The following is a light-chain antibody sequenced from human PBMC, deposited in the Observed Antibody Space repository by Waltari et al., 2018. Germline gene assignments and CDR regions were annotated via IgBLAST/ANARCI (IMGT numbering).Light chain of an antibody. CDR3: QSFDNSLSGVV. J-gene: IGLJ2*01. CDR2: DNR. V-gene: IGLV1-40*01. CDR1: RSNIGAGYD. Sequence: QSVLTQPPSVSGAPGQRVTISCTGSRSNIGAGYDVHWYQQLPGTAPKLLIYDNRSRPSGLPDRFSGSKSGTSASLAITGLQAEDEAAYYCQSFDNSLSGVVFGGGTKLTVL.